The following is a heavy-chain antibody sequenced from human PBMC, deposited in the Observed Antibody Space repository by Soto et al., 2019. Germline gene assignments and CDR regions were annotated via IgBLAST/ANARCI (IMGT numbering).Heavy chain of an antibody. V-gene: IGHV3-33*01. D-gene: IGHD4-4*01. CDR1: GFTFSSYG. CDR3: ARGGPSSNFEDYYYYGMDV. CDR2: IWYDGSNK. Sequence: GGSLRLSCAASGFTFSSYGIHWVRQAPGKGLEWVAVIWYDGSNKYYADSVKGRFIISRDNSKNTLYLQMNNLRVEDTAVYYCARGGPSSNFEDYYYYGMDVWGQGTTVTVSS. J-gene: IGHJ6*02.